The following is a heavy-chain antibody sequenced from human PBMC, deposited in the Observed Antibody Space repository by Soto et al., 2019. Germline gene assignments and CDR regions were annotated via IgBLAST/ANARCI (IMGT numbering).Heavy chain of an antibody. CDR3: ARPRQYQLLWEYFQH. J-gene: IGHJ1*01. Sequence: QVQLVESGGGVVQPGRSLRLSCAASGFTFSSYAMHWVRQAPGKGLEWVAVISYDGSNKYYADSVKGRFTISRDNPKNTLYLQMNSLRAEDTAVYYCARPRQYQLLWEYFQHWGQGTLVTVSS. CDR1: GFTFSSYA. D-gene: IGHD2-2*01. V-gene: IGHV3-30-3*01. CDR2: ISYDGSNK.